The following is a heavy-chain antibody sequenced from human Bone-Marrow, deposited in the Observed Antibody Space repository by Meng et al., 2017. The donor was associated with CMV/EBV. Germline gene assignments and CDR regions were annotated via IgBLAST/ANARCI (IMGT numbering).Heavy chain of an antibody. CDR1: GYTFTGYY. J-gene: IGHJ6*02. D-gene: IGHD5-12*01. Sequence: ASVKVSCKASGYTFTGYYMHWVRQAPGQGLEWMGWINPNNGGTNYAQKFQGRVTMTRDTSISTAYMELSRLRSDDTAVYYCATPYVDIVATIRGYYGMDVWGQGTTVTVSS. CDR2: INPNNGGT. CDR3: ATPYVDIVATIRGYYGMDV. V-gene: IGHV1-2*02.